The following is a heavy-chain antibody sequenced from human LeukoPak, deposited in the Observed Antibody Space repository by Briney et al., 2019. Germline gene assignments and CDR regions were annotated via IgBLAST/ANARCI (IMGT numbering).Heavy chain of an antibody. D-gene: IGHD6-19*01. CDR3: ARRGSLGLAVAGYWYFDL. CDR2: IHYSGSI. V-gene: IGHV4-59*01. J-gene: IGHJ2*01. Sequence: SETLSLTCTVSGGSLSSYYWNWIRQPPGKGLEWIGYIHYSGSINYNPSLKSRVTISVDTSKNQFSLKLSSVTAADTAVYYCARRGSLGLAVAGYWYFDLWGRGTLVTVSS. CDR1: GGSLSSYY.